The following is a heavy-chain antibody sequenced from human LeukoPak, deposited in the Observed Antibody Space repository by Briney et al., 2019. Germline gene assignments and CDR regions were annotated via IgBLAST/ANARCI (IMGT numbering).Heavy chain of an antibody. CDR3: ARDRCSSSTCGFDY. Sequence: PGGSLRLSCAASRFSFSSHSMNWVRQAPGKGLEWVSYISSSSYTIYYADSVKGRFTISRDNAKNSLYLQMNSLRDEDTAVYYCARDRCSSSTCGFDYWGQGTLVTVSS. CDR2: ISSSSYTI. D-gene: IGHD2-2*01. J-gene: IGHJ4*02. CDR1: RFSFSSHS. V-gene: IGHV3-48*02.